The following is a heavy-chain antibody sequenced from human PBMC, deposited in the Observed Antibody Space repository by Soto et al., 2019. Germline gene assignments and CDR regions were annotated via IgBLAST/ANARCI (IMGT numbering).Heavy chain of an antibody. CDR2: IIPILGIA. CDR3: AREVDILVVPAAGYFDL. CDR1: GGTFSSYT. Sequence: QVQLVQSGAEVKKPGSSVKVSCKASGGTFSSYTISWVRQAPGQGLEWMGRIIPILGIANYAQKFQGRVTITADKSTSTAYMELSSLRSEDTAVYYCAREVDILVVPAAGYFDLWGRGTLVTVSS. J-gene: IGHJ2*01. V-gene: IGHV1-69*08. D-gene: IGHD2-2*03.